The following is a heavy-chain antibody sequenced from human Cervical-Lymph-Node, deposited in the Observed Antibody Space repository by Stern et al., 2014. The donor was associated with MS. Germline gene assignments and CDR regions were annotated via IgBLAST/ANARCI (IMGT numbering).Heavy chain of an antibody. CDR3: ARETPNCSGGTCYPRIDY. V-gene: IGHV1-18*01. CDR1: GYTFSSYG. J-gene: IGHJ4*02. Sequence: QVQLVQSGAEVKKPGASVKVSCKASGYTFSSYGFSWVRQAPGQGLEWMGWISVYKGDTSYAEKIQGRVTMTTDTSTSTAYMELRSLRSDDTAVYFCARETPNCSGGTCYPRIDYWGQGTLVTVSS. D-gene: IGHD2-15*01. CDR2: ISVYKGDT.